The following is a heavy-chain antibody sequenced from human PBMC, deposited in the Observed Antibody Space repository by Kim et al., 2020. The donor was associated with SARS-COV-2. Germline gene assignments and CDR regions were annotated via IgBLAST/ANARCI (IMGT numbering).Heavy chain of an antibody. D-gene: IGHD5-18*01. CDR2: IIPIFGTA. CDR1: GGTFSSYA. Sequence: SVKVSCKASGGTFSSYAISWVRQAPGQGLEWMGGIIPIFGTANYAQKFQGRVTITADESTSTAYMELSSLRSEDTAVYYCASPTAMVIGDYGMDVWGQGTTVTVSS. V-gene: IGHV1-69*13. CDR3: ASPTAMVIGDYGMDV. J-gene: IGHJ6*02.